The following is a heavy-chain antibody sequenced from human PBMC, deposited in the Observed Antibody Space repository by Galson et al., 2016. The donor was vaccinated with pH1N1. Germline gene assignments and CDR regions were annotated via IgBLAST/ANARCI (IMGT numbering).Heavy chain of an antibody. CDR3: ARGIRGSQPARTYYFHY. CDR2: IYYRGTT. J-gene: IGHJ4*02. V-gene: IGHV4-30-4*01. CDR1: GGSITSGDYY. Sequence: TLSLTCTVSGGSITSGDYYWSWIRQAPGKGLEWIGHIYYRGTTYYKPSLKSRVDVSLDTSKNQFSLKMSSVTAADTAVYYCARGIRGSQPARTYYFHYWGQGTLVTVSS. D-gene: IGHD1-26*01.